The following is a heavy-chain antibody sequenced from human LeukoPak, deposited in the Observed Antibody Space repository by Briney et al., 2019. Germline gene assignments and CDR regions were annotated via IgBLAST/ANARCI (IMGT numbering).Heavy chain of an antibody. CDR1: GGSISSSSYY. D-gene: IGHD3-3*01. CDR2: IYYSGST. V-gene: IGHV4-39*02. Sequence: SETLSLTCTVSGGSISSSSYYWGWIRQPPGKGLEWIGSIYYSGSTYYNPSLKSRVTISVDTSKNQFSLKLSSVTAADTAVYYCARDRLEWLSYFYYYSLDVWGQGTTVTVSS. J-gene: IGHJ6*02. CDR3: ARDRLEWLSYFYYYSLDV.